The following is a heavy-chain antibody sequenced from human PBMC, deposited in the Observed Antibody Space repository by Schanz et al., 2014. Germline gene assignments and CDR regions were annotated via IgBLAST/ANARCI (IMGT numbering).Heavy chain of an antibody. CDR1: GFTLTSYA. J-gene: IGHJ6*02. Sequence: EVQVVESGGGLVQPGGSLRLSCEASGFTLTSYALTWVRQAPGKGLEWVAGISGSGGSTDYADSVKGRFIIPRSNSKNTLYLQMNSPRAEDTSVYYCAKIRYDSSGYYLPYYGMDVWGQGTTVIVSS. V-gene: IGHV3-23*04. D-gene: IGHD3-22*01. CDR2: ISGSGGST. CDR3: AKIRYDSSGYYLPYYGMDV.